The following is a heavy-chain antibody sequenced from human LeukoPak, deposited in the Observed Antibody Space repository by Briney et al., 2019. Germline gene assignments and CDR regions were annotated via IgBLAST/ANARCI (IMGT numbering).Heavy chain of an antibody. CDR3: ARAGGYCGRISCPYYFDY. D-gene: IGHD2-15*01. J-gene: IGHJ4*02. CDR1: GYAFTGYY. CDR2: INPNSGGT. Sequence: ASVKVSCKASGYAFTGYYMHWVRQAPGQGLEWMGWINPNSGGTNYAQKFQGRVTMTRDTSISTAYMELSRLRSDDTAVYYCARAGGYCGRISCPYYFDYWGQGSLVAVSS. V-gene: IGHV1-2*02.